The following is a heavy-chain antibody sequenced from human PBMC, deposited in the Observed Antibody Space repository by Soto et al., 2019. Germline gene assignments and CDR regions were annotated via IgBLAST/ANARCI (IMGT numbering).Heavy chain of an antibody. Sequence: ETLSLTCTISGGSISNFHWGWIRQPPGKALEWIGYIYNNGSTNYSPSLKSRVTISVDTSKNQFSLKLSSVTAADTAVYYCARDPDSRGYSYFDYWGQGTLVTVSS. CDR1: GGSISNFH. CDR3: ARDPDSRGYSYFDY. D-gene: IGHD3-22*01. J-gene: IGHJ4*02. CDR2: IYNNGST. V-gene: IGHV4-59*01.